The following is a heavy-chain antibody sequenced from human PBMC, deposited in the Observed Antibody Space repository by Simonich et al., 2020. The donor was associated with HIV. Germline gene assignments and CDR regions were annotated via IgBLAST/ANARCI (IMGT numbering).Heavy chain of an antibody. CDR1: VYSISSVYY. J-gene: IGHJ4*02. CDR3: ARGRAGAIYY. Sequence: QVQLQESGPGLVKPSETLSLTCAVSVYSISSVYYWGWIRKPPGNGLEWIGSMLHVGSPSCGVTYYHPSRKSRCTISVATSKTQFSLRLSSVTAADTAVYYCARGRAGAIYYWGQGTLVTVSS. CDR2: MLHVGSPSCGVT. V-gene: IGHV4-38-2*01.